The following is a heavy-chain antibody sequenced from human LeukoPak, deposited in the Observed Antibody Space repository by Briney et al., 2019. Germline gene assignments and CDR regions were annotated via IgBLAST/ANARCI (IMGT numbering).Heavy chain of an antibody. CDR1: GGTFSSYA. D-gene: IGHD3-22*01. Sequence: ASVTVSCKASGGTFSSYAISWVRQAPGQGLEWMGGIIPIFGTANYAQKFQGRVTITADESTSTAYMELSSLRSEDTAVYYCARDHSDRTDSSGYYYYYYYGMDVWGQGTTVTVSS. CDR2: IIPIFGTA. V-gene: IGHV1-69*13. CDR3: ARDHSDRTDSSGYYYYYYYGMDV. J-gene: IGHJ6*02.